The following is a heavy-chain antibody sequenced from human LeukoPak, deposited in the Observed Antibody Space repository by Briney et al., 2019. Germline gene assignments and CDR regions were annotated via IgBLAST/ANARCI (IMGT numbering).Heavy chain of an antibody. CDR2: ISGSGGTT. CDR3: AKDRSSGWYRN. Sequence: GGALRLSCAASGVTFSSYAMSWGRQAPGEGLGWVSAISGSGGTTYYADSVKGRFTISRDNSKNTMYLQMNSLRAEDTAVYYCAKDRSSGWYRNWGQGTLVTVSS. D-gene: IGHD6-19*01. CDR1: GVTFSSYA. J-gene: IGHJ4*02. V-gene: IGHV3-23*01.